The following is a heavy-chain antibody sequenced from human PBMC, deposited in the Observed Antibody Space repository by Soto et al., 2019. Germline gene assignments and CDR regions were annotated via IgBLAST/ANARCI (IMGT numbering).Heavy chain of an antibody. D-gene: IGHD3-3*01. CDR1: GGTFSSYA. CDR3: ASDYDFWSGYWEDYYYYYGMDV. V-gene: IGHV1-69*05. CDR2: IIPIFGTA. J-gene: IGHJ6*02. Sequence: ASVKVSYKASGGTFSSYAISWVRQAPGQGLEWMGGIIPIFGTANYAQKFQGRVTMTRDTSTSTVYMELSSLRSEDTAVYYCASDYDFWSGYWEDYYYYYGMDVWGQGTTVTVSS.